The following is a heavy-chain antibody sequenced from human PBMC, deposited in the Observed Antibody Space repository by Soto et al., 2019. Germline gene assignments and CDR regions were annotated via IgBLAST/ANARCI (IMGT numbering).Heavy chain of an antibody. CDR3: ARHPYCSSTRCSFPGGWFDP. V-gene: IGHV4-39*01. J-gene: IGHJ5*02. CDR1: GGSISSSSYY. CDR2: IYYSGST. Sequence: SETLSLTCNVSGGSISSSSYYWGWIRQPPGKGLEWIGSIYYSGSTYYNPSLKSRVTISVDTSKNQFSLKLSSVTAADTAVYYCARHPYCSSTRCSFPGGWFDPWGQGTLVTVSS. D-gene: IGHD2-2*01.